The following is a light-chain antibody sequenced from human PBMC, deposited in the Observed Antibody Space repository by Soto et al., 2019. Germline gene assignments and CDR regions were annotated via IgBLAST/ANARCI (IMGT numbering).Light chain of an antibody. CDR1: QSVSSN. V-gene: IGKV3-15*01. Sequence: EIVMKQSPSTLSVSPWESATLSCRASQSVSSNLAWHQQKPGQAPRILMYDASTRATGISARFSGSGSGTEFTLTISSLQSEDFAVYYCQQYHNWPITFGQGTRLEIK. J-gene: IGKJ5*01. CDR3: QQYHNWPIT. CDR2: DAS.